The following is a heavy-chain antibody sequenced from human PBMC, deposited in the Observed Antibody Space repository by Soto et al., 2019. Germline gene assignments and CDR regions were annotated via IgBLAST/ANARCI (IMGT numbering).Heavy chain of an antibody. V-gene: IGHV4-39*02. CDR2: IYNSGGT. Sequence: SETLSLTCTVSGGSISSSSFHWGWIRQPPGKGLEWIGSIYNSGGTNYSPSLKSRVTISVDTSKNQFSLKLSSVTAADTAVYYCAKEVWSGPMDVWGQGTTVTVSS. J-gene: IGHJ6*02. D-gene: IGHD3-3*01. CDR3: AKEVWSGPMDV. CDR1: GGSISSSSFH.